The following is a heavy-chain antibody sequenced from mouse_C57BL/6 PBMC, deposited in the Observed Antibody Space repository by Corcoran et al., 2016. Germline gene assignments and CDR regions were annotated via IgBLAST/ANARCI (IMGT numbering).Heavy chain of an antibody. CDR3: AREDDGYLEGLDY. J-gene: IGHJ2*01. V-gene: IGHV1-26*01. CDR2: INPNNGGT. Sequence: EVQLQQSGPELVKPGASVKISCKASGYTFTDYYMNWVKQSHGKSLEWIGDINPNNGGTSYNQKFKGKATLTVDKSSSTAYMELRSLTSEDSAVYYCAREDDGYLEGLDYWGQGTTLTVSS. D-gene: IGHD2-3*01. CDR1: GYTFTDYY.